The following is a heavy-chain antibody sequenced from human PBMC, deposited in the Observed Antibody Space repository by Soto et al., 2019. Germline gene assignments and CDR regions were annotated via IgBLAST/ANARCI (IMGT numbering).Heavy chain of an antibody. D-gene: IGHD3-10*01. Sequence: GGSLRLSCAASGFTFSSYNMNWVRQAPGKGLEWVSYISHSSSTIYYADSVKGRFTISRDNAENSLHLQMNSLRDEDTAVYYCARDHYGSGSFSKFDYWGQGTMVTVYS. CDR2: ISHSSSTI. J-gene: IGHJ4*02. CDR1: GFTFSSYN. CDR3: ARDHYGSGSFSKFDY. V-gene: IGHV3-48*02.